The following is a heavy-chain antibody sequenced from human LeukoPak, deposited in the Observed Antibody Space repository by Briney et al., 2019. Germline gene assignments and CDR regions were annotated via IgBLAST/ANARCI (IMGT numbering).Heavy chain of an antibody. V-gene: IGHV3-23*01. Sequence: GGSLRLSCAASGFTLSDYYMDWVRQAPGKGLEWVSVISGSGGSTNYADSVKGRFSISRDNSKNTVYLQMKSLRADDTAVYYCAKAPGYCSGGSCYDYWGQGTLVTVSS. CDR1: GFTLSDYY. CDR3: AKAPGYCSGGSCYDY. D-gene: IGHD2-15*01. J-gene: IGHJ4*02. CDR2: ISGSGGST.